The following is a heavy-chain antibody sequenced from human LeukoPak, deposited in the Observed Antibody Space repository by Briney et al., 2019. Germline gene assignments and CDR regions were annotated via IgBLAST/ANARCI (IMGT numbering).Heavy chain of an antibody. J-gene: IGHJ4*02. V-gene: IGHV1-46*01. CDR3: AKEAGAFDY. Sequence: ASVKVSCKASEYTFTSNYMDWVRQTPGQGLEWMGVINPSDGSTTYAQKFQGRVTLTRDTSTTTVHMELSSLTSEDTAVYYCAKEAGAFDYWGQGTLVTVSS. CDR1: EYTFTSNY. D-gene: IGHD1-26*01. CDR2: INPSDGST.